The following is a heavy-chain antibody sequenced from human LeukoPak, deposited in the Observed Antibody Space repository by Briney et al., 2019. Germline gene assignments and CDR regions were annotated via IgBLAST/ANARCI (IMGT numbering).Heavy chain of an antibody. CDR1: GGSISSYY. V-gene: IGHV4-59*01. CDR2: IYYSGST. Sequence: SETLSLTCTVSGGSISSYYWSWIRQPPGKGLEWIGYIYYSGSTNYNPSLKSRVTISVDTSKNQFSLKLSSVTAADTAVYYCARETYYYDSSGLRYYYYYMDVWGKGTTVTVSS. CDR3: ARETYYYDSSGLRYYYYYMDV. J-gene: IGHJ6*03. D-gene: IGHD3-22*01.